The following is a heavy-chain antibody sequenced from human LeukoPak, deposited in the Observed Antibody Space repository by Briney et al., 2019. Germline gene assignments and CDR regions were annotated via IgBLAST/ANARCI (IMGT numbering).Heavy chain of an antibody. Sequence: PSETLSLTCTVSSGSISSSSYYWGWIRQPPGKGLEWIGSIYYSGSTYYNPSLKSRVTISVDTSKNQFSLKLSSVTAEDTAVYYCAQGIAAATFDYWGQGTLVTVSS. CDR2: IYYSGST. CDR1: SGSISSSSYY. CDR3: AQGIAAATFDY. D-gene: IGHD6-13*01. J-gene: IGHJ4*02. V-gene: IGHV4-39*01.